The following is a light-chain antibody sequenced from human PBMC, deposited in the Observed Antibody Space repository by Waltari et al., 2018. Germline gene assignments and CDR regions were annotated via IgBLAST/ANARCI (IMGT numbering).Light chain of an antibody. CDR1: QSVLYSSNNKNY. V-gene: IGKV4-1*01. CDR3: QQYYSTSLT. CDR2: WAS. J-gene: IGKJ3*01. Sequence: DIVMTQSPDSLAVSLGERATINCKSSQSVLYSSNNKNYLAWYQQKPGQPPKLLISWASTRESGVPDRFSGSGSGTAFTLAISSLQAEDVAVYFCQQYYSTSLTFGPGTRVDI.